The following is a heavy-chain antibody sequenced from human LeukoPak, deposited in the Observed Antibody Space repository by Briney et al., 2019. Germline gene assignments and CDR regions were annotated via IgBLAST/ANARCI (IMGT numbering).Heavy chain of an antibody. CDR3: ARGGETTVVTPWGGY. CDR1: GYTFTDYY. V-gene: IGHV1-2*02. Sequence: GASVKVSCKATGYTFTDYYMHWVRQAPGQGLEWMGWINPNSGGTNYAQKFQGRVTMTRDTSISTGYMDLSRLRSDDTAVYYCARGGETTVVTPWGGYWGQGTLVTVSS. D-gene: IGHD4-23*01. CDR2: INPNSGGT. J-gene: IGHJ4*02.